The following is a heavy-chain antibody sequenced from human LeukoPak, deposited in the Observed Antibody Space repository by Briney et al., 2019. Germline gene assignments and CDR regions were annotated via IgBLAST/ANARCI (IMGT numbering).Heavy chain of an antibody. V-gene: IGHV1-69-2*01. CDR1: GYTFTDDY. Sequence: ASVKVSCKASGYTFTDDYIHWVQQAPGKGLEWMGRLDPEDGETIFAEKFQARVTITADTSTDTSYMELSSLTSEDTAIYYCATSRVGPTSHYWGQRPLVSVS. J-gene: IGHJ4*02. CDR2: LDPEDGET. CDR3: ATSRVGPTSHY. D-gene: IGHD1-26*01.